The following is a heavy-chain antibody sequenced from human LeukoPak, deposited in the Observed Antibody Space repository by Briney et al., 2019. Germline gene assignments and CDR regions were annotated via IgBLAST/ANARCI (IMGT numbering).Heavy chain of an antibody. Sequence: GASVKVSCKASGYTFTSYDINWVRQATGQGLEWMGWMNPNSGNTGYAQKFQGRVTMTRDTSTSTVYMELSSLRSEDTAVYYCARKLGYCSGGSCQAWFDPWGQGTLVTVSS. CDR1: GYTFTSYD. CDR2: MNPNSGNT. V-gene: IGHV1-8*01. J-gene: IGHJ5*02. D-gene: IGHD2-15*01. CDR3: ARKLGYCSGGSCQAWFDP.